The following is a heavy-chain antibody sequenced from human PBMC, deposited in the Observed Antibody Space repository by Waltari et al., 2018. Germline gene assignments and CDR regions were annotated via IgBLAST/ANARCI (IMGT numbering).Heavy chain of an antibody. CDR1: GFTFGSLW. D-gene: IGHD1-1*01. CDR3: ARDVLERHSCFDY. J-gene: IGHJ4*02. V-gene: IGHV3-7*04. CDR2: IKEDGSQK. Sequence: EVQLVESGGGLVQPGGSLRLSGAASGFTFGSLWRVWVRKAPGKGLGGVAKIKEDGSQKYFGDSVKGRFTISRDNAKNSLYLQMDSLRAEDTGVYYCARDVLERHSCFDYWGQGTLVSVAS.